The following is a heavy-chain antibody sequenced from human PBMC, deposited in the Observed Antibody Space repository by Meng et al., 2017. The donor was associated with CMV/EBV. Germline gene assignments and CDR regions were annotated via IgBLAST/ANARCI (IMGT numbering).Heavy chain of an antibody. CDR1: GFTFSSYD. D-gene: IGHD5/OR15-5a*01. CDR2: IGTAVDT. CDR3: ARVNHVSPLYGMDV. V-gene: IGHV3-13*01. Sequence: GGSLRLSCAASGFTFSSYDMHWVRQATGKGLEWVSAIGTAVDTYYPGSVKGRFTISRENAKNSLYLQMNSLRAGDTAVYYCARVNHVSPLYGMDVWGQGTTVTVSS. J-gene: IGHJ6*02.